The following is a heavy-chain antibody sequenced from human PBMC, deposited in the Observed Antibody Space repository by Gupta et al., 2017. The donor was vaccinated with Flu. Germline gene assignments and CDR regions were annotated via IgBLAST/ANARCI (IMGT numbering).Heavy chain of an antibody. CDR3: ASTILGATGDDYYYHYMDV. V-gene: IGHV4-59*01. CDR2: IYYTGNT. CDR1: IHDYF. D-gene: IGHD1-26*01. Sequence: IHDYFWSWIRQPPGTGLEWIGHIYYTGNTRYNPSLKSRVNISVDTSKKQVSLKLTSVTAADTAVYYCASTILGATGDDYYYHYMDVWGKGTTVTVSS. J-gene: IGHJ6*03.